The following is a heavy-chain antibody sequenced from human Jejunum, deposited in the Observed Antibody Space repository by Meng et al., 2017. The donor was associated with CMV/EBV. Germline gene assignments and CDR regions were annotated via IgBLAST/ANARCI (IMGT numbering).Heavy chain of an antibody. V-gene: IGHV3-9*01. D-gene: IGHD6-13*01. CDR1: GFTFEDYA. Sequence: GFTFEDYAMHWVRQAPGKGLEWVSSTSWNSDDIGYADSVKGRFTISRDNANNSLYLQMESLREEDTALYYCAKGPYSSSRTPFDCWGQGTLVTVSS. CDR3: AKGPYSSSRTPFDC. J-gene: IGHJ4*02. CDR2: TSWNSDDI.